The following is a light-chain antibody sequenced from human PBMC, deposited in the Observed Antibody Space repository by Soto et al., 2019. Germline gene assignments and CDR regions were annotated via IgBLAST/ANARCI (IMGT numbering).Light chain of an antibody. J-gene: IGKJ1*01. Sequence: EIVMTQSPATLSVSPGERVTLSCRASQSVSSSLAWYQQKPGQAPRLLIYGASTRAIGIPGSFSGSGSETEFTLPISSLQSEDFAVYYCQQYNNRWTFGQGTKVETK. CDR3: QQYNNRWT. V-gene: IGKV3-15*01. CDR1: QSVSSS. CDR2: GAS.